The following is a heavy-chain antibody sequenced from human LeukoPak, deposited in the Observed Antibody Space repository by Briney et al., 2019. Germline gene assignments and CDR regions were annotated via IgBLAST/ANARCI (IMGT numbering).Heavy chain of an antibody. CDR1: GASINSYF. V-gene: IGHV4-59*12. Sequence: SETLSLTCAVSGASINSYFWSWIRQPPGKGLEYIGYIGYSGSTNYNPSLKSRVTISVDTSKNQFSLKLTSVTAADTAVYYCAKDMGIGARRFDYWGQGTLVAVSS. D-gene: IGHD6-6*01. CDR3: AKDMGIGARRFDY. J-gene: IGHJ4*02. CDR2: IGYSGST.